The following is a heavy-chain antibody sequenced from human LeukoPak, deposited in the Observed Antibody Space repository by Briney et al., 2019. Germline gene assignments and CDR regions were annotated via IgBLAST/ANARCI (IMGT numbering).Heavy chain of an antibody. CDR2: ISYDGSNK. CDR3: AKDHDYGDYGWYFDL. CDR1: GFTFSSYG. D-gene: IGHD4-17*01. J-gene: IGHJ2*01. V-gene: IGHV3-30*18. Sequence: GRSLRLSCAASGFTFSSYGMHWVRQAPGKGLGWVAVISYDGSNKYYADSVKGRFTISRDNSKNTLYLQMNSLRAEDTAVYYCAKDHDYGDYGWYFDLWGRGTLVTVSS.